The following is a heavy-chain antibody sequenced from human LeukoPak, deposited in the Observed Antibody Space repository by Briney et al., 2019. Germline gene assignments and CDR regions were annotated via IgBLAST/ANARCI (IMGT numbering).Heavy chain of an antibody. CDR1: GGSISSYY. D-gene: IGHD1-26*01. V-gene: IGHV4-4*08. CDR2: IYTSGST. J-gene: IGHJ4*02. CDR3: ARVAELVFDY. Sequence: SETLSFTCTVSGGSISSYYWSWIRQPPGKGLEWIGYIYTSGSTNYNPSLKSRVTMSVDTSKNQFSLKLSSVTAADTAVYYCARVAELVFDYWGQGALVTVSS.